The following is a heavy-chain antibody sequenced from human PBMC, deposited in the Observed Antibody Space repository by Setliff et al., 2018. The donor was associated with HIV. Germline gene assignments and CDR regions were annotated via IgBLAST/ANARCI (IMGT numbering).Heavy chain of an antibody. V-gene: IGHV4-4*09. CDR3: ARRVLQDSTITSSNWFDS. J-gene: IGHJ5*01. CDR2: VYASGET. Sequence: PSETLSLTCTVSGDSISSYSWNWIRQPPGRGLEWIGYVYASGETNYNPSLKSRVTMSTDTSRNQFFLNLNYATAADTAVYFCARRVLQDSTITSSNWFDSWGQGTLVPVSS. D-gene: IGHD2-2*01. CDR1: GDSISSYS.